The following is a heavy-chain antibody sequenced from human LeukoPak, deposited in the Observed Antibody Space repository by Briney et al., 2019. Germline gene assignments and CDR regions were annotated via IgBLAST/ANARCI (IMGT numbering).Heavy chain of an antibody. V-gene: IGHV4-61*09. CDR3: ARDVGARFDP. Sequence: PSETLSLTCAVSGGSITRGSYYWTWIRQPAGKALEWIGHVFTSGNTNYNPSLKGRVTISVDTSKNQFSLKLSSVTAADTAVYYCARDVGARFDPWGQGTLVTVSS. D-gene: IGHD1-26*01. J-gene: IGHJ5*02. CDR2: VFTSGNT. CDR1: GGSITRGSYY.